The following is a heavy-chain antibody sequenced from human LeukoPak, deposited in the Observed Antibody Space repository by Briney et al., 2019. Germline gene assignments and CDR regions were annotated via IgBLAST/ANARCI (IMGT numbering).Heavy chain of an antibody. V-gene: IGHV3-74*01. CDR2: INTDVTIT. CDR3: ARDLTWNQVDY. CDR1: GFTFSNHW. D-gene: IGHD1-1*01. J-gene: IGHJ4*02. Sequence: GRSLRLSCAASGFTFSNHWMHWVSQAPGKGPMWISRINTDVTITTYADSVKGRFTISRDNAKNTLYLQMNNLRAEDTAVYYCARDLTWNQVDYWGQGALVTVSS.